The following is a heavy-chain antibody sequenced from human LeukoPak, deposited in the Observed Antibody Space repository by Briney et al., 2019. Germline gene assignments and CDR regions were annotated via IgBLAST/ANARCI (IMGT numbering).Heavy chain of an antibody. D-gene: IGHD3-10*01. J-gene: IGHJ4*02. V-gene: IGHV3-30*02. CDR2: IKHDERKI. CDR1: GFTFSNHG. CDR3: ARESASFHASGASFDY. Sequence: PGGSLRLSCAASGFTFSNHGMHWVRQAPGKGLEWVAFIKHDERKIHYADSVKGRFTTSRDTAKVTLYLQMNSLAVEDTAVYYCARESASFHASGASFDYWGQGTLVTVSS.